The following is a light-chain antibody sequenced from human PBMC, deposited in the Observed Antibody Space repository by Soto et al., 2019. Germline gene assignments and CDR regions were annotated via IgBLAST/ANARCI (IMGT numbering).Light chain of an antibody. CDR2: GVS. CDR3: SSSTSSNTLV. CDR1: KNDIGSSDY. V-gene: IGLV2-14*01. J-gene: IGLJ3*02. Sequence: QSALTQPASVSASPGQSTTISCTGGKNDIGSSDYVSWYQQHPGKAPKLIIYGVSNRPSGTSDRFSGSKSGDTASLTISGLQADDEADYYCSSSTSSNTLVFGGGTKVTVL.